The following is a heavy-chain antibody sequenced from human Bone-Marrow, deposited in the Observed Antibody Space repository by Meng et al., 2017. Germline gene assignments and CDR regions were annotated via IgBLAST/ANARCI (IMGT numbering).Heavy chain of an antibody. Sequence: QVQLVESGGGVVQPGRSLRLSCAASGFTSSSYGMHWVRQAPGKGLEWVAVISYDGSNKYYADSVKGRFTISRDNSKNTLYLQMNSLRAEDTAVYYCAKDQGGYSYGFDYWGQGTLVTVSS. V-gene: IGHV3-30*18. D-gene: IGHD5-18*01. CDR1: GFTSSSYG. J-gene: IGHJ4*02. CDR3: AKDQGGYSYGFDY. CDR2: ISYDGSNK.